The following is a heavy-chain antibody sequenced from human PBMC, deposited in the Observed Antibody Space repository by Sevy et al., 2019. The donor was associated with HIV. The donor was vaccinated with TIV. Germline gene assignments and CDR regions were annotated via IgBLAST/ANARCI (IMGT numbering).Heavy chain of an antibody. V-gene: IGHV4-30-2*01. CDR3: AGWGGGAFHI. Sequence: SETLSLTCGVSGDSISTSGYSWSWIRQPPGKGPEWIGYMYYSGSHFYNPSLQSRVTISFDTSKMQLSLKLTSMTAADTAVYYCAGWGGGAFHIWGQGTMVTVSS. CDR2: MYYSGSH. CDR1: GDSISTSGYS. D-gene: IGHD7-27*01. J-gene: IGHJ3*02.